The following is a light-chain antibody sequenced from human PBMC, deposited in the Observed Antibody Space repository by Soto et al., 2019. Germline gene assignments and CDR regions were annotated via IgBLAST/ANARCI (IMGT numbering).Light chain of an antibody. Sequence: QSVLTQSPSASAALGASVKLTCTLSRGHSSYTIAWHQQQPEKGPRYLMTLNSDGSHSKGDGIPDRFSGSSSGAERYLSISSLQSEDEADYYCQTWGTGIEVFGGGTKLTVL. V-gene: IGLV4-69*01. CDR2: LNSDGSH. J-gene: IGLJ3*02. CDR3: QTWGTGIEV. CDR1: RGHSSYT.